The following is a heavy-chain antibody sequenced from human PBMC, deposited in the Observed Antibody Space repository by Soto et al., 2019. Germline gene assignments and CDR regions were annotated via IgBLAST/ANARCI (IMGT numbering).Heavy chain of an antibody. Sequence: SETLSLTCTVSGGSISSGGYYWSWIRQHPGKGLEWIGYIYLSGTTHYDPSLKSRVTISVDTSKNQFSLKLTSVTAADTAVYYCARVGRTRGSVGNHINYYFYYYMDVWGKGTTVTVSS. J-gene: IGHJ6*03. CDR2: IYLSGTT. D-gene: IGHD3-10*01. V-gene: IGHV4-31*03. CDR3: ARVGRTRGSVGNHINYYFYYYMDV. CDR1: GGSISSGGYY.